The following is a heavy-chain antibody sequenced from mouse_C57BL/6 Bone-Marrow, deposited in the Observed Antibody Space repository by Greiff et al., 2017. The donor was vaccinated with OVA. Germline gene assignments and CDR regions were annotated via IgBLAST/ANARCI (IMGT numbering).Heavy chain of an antibody. CDR3: TRGYSNYYAKDY. V-gene: IGHV1-15*01. Sequence: QVQLQQSGAELVRPGASVTLSCKASGYTFTDYEMHWVKQTPVHGLEWIGAIDPETGGTAYNQKFKGKAILTADKSSSTAYMELRSLTSEDSADYYCTRGYSNYYAKDYWGQGTSVTVSS. D-gene: IGHD2-5*01. CDR1: GYTFTDYE. CDR2: IDPETGGT. J-gene: IGHJ4*01.